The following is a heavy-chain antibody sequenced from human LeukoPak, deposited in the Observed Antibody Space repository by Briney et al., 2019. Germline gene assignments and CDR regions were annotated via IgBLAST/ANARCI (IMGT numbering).Heavy chain of an antibody. V-gene: IGHV3-7*01. J-gene: IGHJ4*02. CDR1: GFTFSKSW. Sequence: GGSLRLSCAASGFTFSKSWMTWVRQAPGKGLEWVANIKPDGSETYYVDSVMGRCTISRDNAKNSVYLQMNSLRAEDTAVYYCARDRSISGVVTIDFWGQGTLVTVSS. CDR3: ARDRSISGVVTIDF. D-gene: IGHD3-3*01. CDR2: IKPDGSET.